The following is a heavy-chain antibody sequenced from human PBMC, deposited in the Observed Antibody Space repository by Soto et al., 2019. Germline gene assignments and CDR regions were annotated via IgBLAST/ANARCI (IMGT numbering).Heavy chain of an antibody. J-gene: IGHJ4*02. CDR2: IYNGGST. Sequence: QVQLQESGPGLVKPSQTLSLTCTVSGGSISSVYYCWSWIRQSPDRGLEWSGHIYNGGSTYNNPSLTSRVTITVDTSKNQFSLQLSSVSAADTAVYYCARGPSGDKVDYWGQGILVTVSS. V-gene: IGHV4-30-4*01. CDR3: ARGPSGDKVDY. D-gene: IGHD7-27*01. CDR1: GGSISSVYYC.